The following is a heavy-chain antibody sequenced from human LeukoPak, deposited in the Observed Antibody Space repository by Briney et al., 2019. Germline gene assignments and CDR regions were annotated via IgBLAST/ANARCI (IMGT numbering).Heavy chain of an antibody. V-gene: IGHV1-8*01. CDR2: MNPNSGNT. CDR3: ARGERRTQKIDP. Sequence: ASVKVSCKASGYTFTSYDINWVRQATGQGLGWMGWMNPNSGNTGYAQKFQGRVTMTRNTSISTAYMELSSLRSGDTAVYYCARGERRTQKIDPWGQGTLVTVSS. D-gene: IGHD1-1*01. J-gene: IGHJ5*02. CDR1: GYTFTSYD.